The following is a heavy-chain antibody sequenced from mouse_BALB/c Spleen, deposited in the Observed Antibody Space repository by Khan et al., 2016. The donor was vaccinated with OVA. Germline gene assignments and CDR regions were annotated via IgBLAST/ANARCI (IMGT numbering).Heavy chain of an antibody. Sequence: EVELVESGGDLVKPGGSLKLSCAASGFTFSSYSMSWVRQTPDKRLEWVASISSGGDYTYYPDSVKGRFTISRDNAKNTLYLQMSDLKSEDTAMFLCADHFTGSFAYWGQGTLVTVSA. V-gene: IGHV5-6*01. CDR3: ADHFTGSFAY. J-gene: IGHJ3*01. CDR2: ISSGGDYT. CDR1: GFTFSSYS.